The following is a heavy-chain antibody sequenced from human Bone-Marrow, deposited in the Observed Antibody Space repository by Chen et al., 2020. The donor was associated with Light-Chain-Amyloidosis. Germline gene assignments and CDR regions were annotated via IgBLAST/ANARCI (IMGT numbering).Heavy chain of an antibody. CDR2: IYPDDSDA. D-gene: IGHD5-12*01. J-gene: IGHJ4*02. V-gene: IGHV5-51*01. CDR3: ARRRDGYNFDY. Sequence: IGWVRQMPGKGLEWMGVIYPDDSDAIYSPSFKGQVTISADKSITTAYLQWRSLKASDTAMYYCARRRDGYNFDYWGQGTLVTVSS.